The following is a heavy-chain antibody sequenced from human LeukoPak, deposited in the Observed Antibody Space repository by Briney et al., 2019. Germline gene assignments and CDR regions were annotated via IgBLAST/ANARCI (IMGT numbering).Heavy chain of an antibody. CDR3: AKVLGPPHFWIVGATGIDY. V-gene: IGHV3-23*01. D-gene: IGHD1-26*01. Sequence: PGGSLRLSCAASGFTFSSYAMSWVRQAPGKGLEWVSAISGSGGSTYYADSVKGRFTISRDNSKNTLYLQMNSLRAEDTAVYYCAKVLGPPHFWIVGATGIDYWGQGTLVTVSS. J-gene: IGHJ4*02. CDR2: ISGSGGST. CDR1: GFTFSSYA.